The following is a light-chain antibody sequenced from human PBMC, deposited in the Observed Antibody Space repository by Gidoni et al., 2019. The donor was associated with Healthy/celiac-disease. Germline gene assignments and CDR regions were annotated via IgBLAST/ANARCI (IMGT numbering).Light chain of an antibody. Sequence: DIQMTQSPSSLSASVGDRVTITCRASQSISSYLNWYQQKPGKAPKLLIYAASSLQSGVPSRFSGSGSGTDFTLTISSLQPEDFATYYCQQSYSTVFTFGPGTKVDNK. J-gene: IGKJ3*01. V-gene: IGKV1-39*01. CDR1: QSISSY. CDR2: AAS. CDR3: QQSYSTVFT.